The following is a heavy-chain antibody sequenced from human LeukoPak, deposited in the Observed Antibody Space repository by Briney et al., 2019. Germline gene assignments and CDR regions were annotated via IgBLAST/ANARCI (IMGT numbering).Heavy chain of an antibody. V-gene: IGHV3-23*01. D-gene: IGHD3-10*01. Sequence: GGSLRLSCAASGFTFSSYAMSWVRQAPGKGLEWVSAISGSGGSTYNADSVKGRFTISRDNSKNTLYLQMNSLRAEDTAVYYCAKDPPSVRGVIIRFDYWGQGTLVTVSS. CDR2: ISGSGGST. CDR3: AKDPPSVRGVIIRFDY. J-gene: IGHJ4*02. CDR1: GFTFSSYA.